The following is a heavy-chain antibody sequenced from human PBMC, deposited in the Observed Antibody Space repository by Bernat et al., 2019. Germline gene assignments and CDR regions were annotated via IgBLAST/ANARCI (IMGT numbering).Heavy chain of an antibody. CDR1: GGSFSGYY. D-gene: IGHD5-18*01. CDR2: INHSGST. J-gene: IGHJ5*02. Sequence: QVQLQQWGAGLLKPSETLSLTCAVYGGSFSGYYWSWIRQPPGKGLEWIGEINHSGSTNYNPSLKSRVTISVDPSKNQFSLKLSSVTAADTAVYYCARGLYSYGPNWFDPWGQGTLVTVSS. CDR3: ARGLYSYGPNWFDP. V-gene: IGHV4-34*01.